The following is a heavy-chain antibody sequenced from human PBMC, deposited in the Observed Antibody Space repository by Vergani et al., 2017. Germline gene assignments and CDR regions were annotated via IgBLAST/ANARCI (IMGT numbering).Heavy chain of an antibody. J-gene: IGHJ5*02. CDR1: GGSISSYY. CDR2: IYYSGST. CDR3: ARETRITIFGVPTSNWFDP. Sequence: QVQLQESGPGLVKPSETLSLTCTVSGGSISSYYWSWIRQPPGKGLEWIGYIYYSGSTNYNPSLKSRVTISVDTSKNQFSLKLSSVTAADTAVYYCARETRITIFGVPTSNWFDPWGQGTLVTVSS. D-gene: IGHD3-3*01. V-gene: IGHV4-59*01.